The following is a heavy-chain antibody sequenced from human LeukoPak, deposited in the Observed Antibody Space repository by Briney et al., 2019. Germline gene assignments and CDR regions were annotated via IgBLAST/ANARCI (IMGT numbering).Heavy chain of an antibody. CDR3: ARHPPYYYYMDV. CDR1: GFTFSSYS. Sequence: GGSLRLSCAASGFTFSSYSMNWVRQAPGKGLEWVSSISSSSSYIYYADSVKGRFTISRDNAKNSLYLQMNSLRAEDTAVYYCARHPPYYYYMDVGGKGTTVTVSS. CDR2: ISSSSSYI. V-gene: IGHV3-21*04. J-gene: IGHJ6*03.